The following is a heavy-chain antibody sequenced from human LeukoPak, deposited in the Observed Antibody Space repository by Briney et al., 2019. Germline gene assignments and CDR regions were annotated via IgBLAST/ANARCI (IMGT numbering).Heavy chain of an antibody. J-gene: IGHJ3*02. V-gene: IGHV3-48*04. CDR1: GFTFSSYS. CDR2: ISSSSSTI. CDR3: ERVRVDAFDI. Sequence: GGSLRLSCAASGFTFSSYSMNWVRQAPGKGLEWGSYISSSSSTIYYADSVKGRFTISRDNAKNSLYLQMNSLRAEDTAVYYCERVRVDAFDIWGQGTMVTVSS.